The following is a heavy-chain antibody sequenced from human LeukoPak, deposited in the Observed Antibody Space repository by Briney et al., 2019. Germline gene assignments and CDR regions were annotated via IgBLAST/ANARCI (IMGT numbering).Heavy chain of an antibody. Sequence: TSQTLSLTCTVSGGSISSGDYYWSWIRQPPGKGLEWIGYIYYSGSTYYNPSLKSRVTISLDTSKNQFSLKLSSVTAADTAVYYCARQPLYCSSTSCYYAFDIWGQGTMVAVSS. J-gene: IGHJ3*02. D-gene: IGHD2-2*01. CDR1: GGSISSGDYY. V-gene: IGHV4-30-4*08. CDR2: IYYSGST. CDR3: ARQPLYCSSTSCYYAFDI.